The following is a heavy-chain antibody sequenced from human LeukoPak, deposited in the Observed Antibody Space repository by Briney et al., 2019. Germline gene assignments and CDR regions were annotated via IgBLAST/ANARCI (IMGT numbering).Heavy chain of an antibody. D-gene: IGHD4-23*01. Sequence: GGSLRLSGAASGFTFSSYAMHWVRQAPGKGLEWVAVISYDGSNKYYADSVKGRFTISRDNSKNTLYLQMNSLRAEDTAVYYCARFDDYGGNGLDYWGQGTLVTVSS. CDR2: ISYDGSNK. CDR1: GFTFSSYA. CDR3: ARFDDYGGNGLDY. V-gene: IGHV3-30-3*01. J-gene: IGHJ4*02.